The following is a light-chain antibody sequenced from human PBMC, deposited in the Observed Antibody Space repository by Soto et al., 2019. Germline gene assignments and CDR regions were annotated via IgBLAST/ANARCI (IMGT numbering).Light chain of an antibody. V-gene: IGKV3-15*01. CDR1: QSVSRK. Sequence: EIVLTQSPGTLSLSPGERATLSCRASQSVSRKLAWYQQTRGQAPRLLIYGASTRATGIPARFSGSGSGTEFTLTISSLQSEDFAVYYCQQYGSSPLTFGGGTKVDIK. CDR2: GAS. CDR3: QQYGSSPLT. J-gene: IGKJ4*01.